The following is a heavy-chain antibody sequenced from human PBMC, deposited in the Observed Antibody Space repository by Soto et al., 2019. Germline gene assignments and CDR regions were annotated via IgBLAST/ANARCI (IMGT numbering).Heavy chain of an antibody. D-gene: IGHD3-3*01. Sequence: GASAQVSCKASGYSFTSYGISCVRQAPGQGLEWMGWISAYNGNTNYAQKLQGRVTMTTDTSTSTAYMELRSLRSDDTAVYYCARDTHYDFWSGWHTYYYCYYMDVWGKGTTVTVSS. CDR1: GYSFTSYG. V-gene: IGHV1-18*01. CDR3: ARDTHYDFWSGWHTYYYCYYMDV. CDR2: ISAYNGNT. J-gene: IGHJ6*03.